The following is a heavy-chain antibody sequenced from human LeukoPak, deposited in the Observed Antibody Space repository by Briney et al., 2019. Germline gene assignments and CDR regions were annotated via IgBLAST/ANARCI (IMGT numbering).Heavy chain of an antibody. CDR2: ISAYNGNT. CDR3: ARVHHYGGGFDS. Sequence: ASVKVSCKASGYTFTSYDINWVRQATGQGLEWMGWISAYNGNTNYAQKLQGRVTMTTDTSTSTAYMELRSLRSDDTAVYYCARVHHYGGGFDSWGQGTLVTVSS. CDR1: GYTFTSYD. J-gene: IGHJ4*02. V-gene: IGHV1-18*01. D-gene: IGHD3-10*01.